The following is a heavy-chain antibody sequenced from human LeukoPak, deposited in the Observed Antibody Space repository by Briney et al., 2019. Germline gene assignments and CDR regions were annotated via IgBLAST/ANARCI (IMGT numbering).Heavy chain of an antibody. Sequence: PGGSLRLSCAASGFTFSSYAMSWVRQAPGKGLEWVSAISGSGGSTYYADSVKGRFTISRDNSKNTLYLQMNSLRAEDTAVYYCARPGLSGHKADYWGQGTLVTVSS. CDR2: ISGSGGST. CDR1: GFTFSSYA. CDR3: ARPGLSGHKADY. J-gene: IGHJ4*02. D-gene: IGHD6-25*01. V-gene: IGHV3-23*01.